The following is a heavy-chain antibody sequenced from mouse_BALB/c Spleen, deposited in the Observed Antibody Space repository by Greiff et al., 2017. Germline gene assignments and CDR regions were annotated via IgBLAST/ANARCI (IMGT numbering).Heavy chain of an antibody. Sequence: VQLQQSGAELVRPGVSVKISCKGSGYTFTDYAMHWVKQSHAKSLEWIGVISTYYGDASYNQKFKGKATMTVDKSSSTAYMELARLTSEDSAFYYCARGGVRWDRATNFDYWGQGTTLTVSS. CDR3: ARGGVRWDRATNFDY. CDR2: ISTYYGDA. J-gene: IGHJ2*01. D-gene: IGHD3-1*01. V-gene: IGHV1S137*01. CDR1: GYTFTDYA.